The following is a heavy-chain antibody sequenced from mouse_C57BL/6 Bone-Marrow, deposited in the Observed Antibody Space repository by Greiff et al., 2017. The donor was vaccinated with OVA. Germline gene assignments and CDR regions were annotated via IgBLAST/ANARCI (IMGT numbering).Heavy chain of an antibody. CDR1: GYTFTDYY. Sequence: VQLQQSGPELVKPGASVKISCKASGYTFTDYYMNWVKQSPGKSLEWIGDINPNNGGTSYNQKFKGKATLTVAKSSSTAYMDLRSLTSEDSAIYDGVCGFHYYVSSNDMDYGGQGPSATVTA. D-gene: IGHD1-1*01. V-gene: IGHV1-26*01. CDR2: INPNNGGT. CDR3: VCGFHYYVSSNDMDY. J-gene: IGHJ4*01.